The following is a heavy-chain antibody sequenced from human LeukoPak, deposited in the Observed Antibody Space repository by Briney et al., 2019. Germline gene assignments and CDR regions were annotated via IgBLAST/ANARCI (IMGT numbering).Heavy chain of an antibody. J-gene: IGHJ4*02. CDR2: INHSGST. CDR3: ASGVGYCSSTSCLSSDSFDY. Sequence: SETLSLTCAVYGGSFSGYYWSWIRQPPGKGLEWTGEINHSGSTNYNPSLKSRVTISVDTSKNQFSLKLSSVTAADTAVYYCASGVGYCSSTSCLSSDSFDYWGQGTLVTVSS. V-gene: IGHV4-34*01. CDR1: GGSFSGYY. D-gene: IGHD2-2*01.